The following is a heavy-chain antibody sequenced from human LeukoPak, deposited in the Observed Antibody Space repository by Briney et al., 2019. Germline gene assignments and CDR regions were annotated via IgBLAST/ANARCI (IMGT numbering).Heavy chain of an antibody. CDR3: AKYSGSYYKLYYLDY. CDR2: IYSGGST. V-gene: IGHV3-53*01. D-gene: IGHD1-26*01. J-gene: IGHJ4*02. CDR1: GFTVSSNY. Sequence: GGSLRLSCAASGFTVSSNYMSWVRQAPGKGLEWVSVIYSGGSTYYADSVKGRFTISRDNSKNTLYLQMNSLRAEDTALYFCAKYSGSYYKLYYLDYWGQGTLVTVSS.